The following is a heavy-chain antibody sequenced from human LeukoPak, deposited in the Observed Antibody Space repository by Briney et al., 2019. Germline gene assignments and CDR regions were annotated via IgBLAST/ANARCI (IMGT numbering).Heavy chain of an antibody. Sequence: ASVKVSCKASGYTFTSYGISWVRQAPGQGLEWMGWISAYNGNTNYAQKLQGRVTMTTDTSTSTAYMELRSLRSDDTVVYYCARVIVVPAAIRRFDYWGQGTLVTVSS. V-gene: IGHV1-18*01. J-gene: IGHJ4*02. CDR1: GYTFTSYG. CDR3: ARVIVVPAAIRRFDY. D-gene: IGHD2-2*02. CDR2: ISAYNGNT.